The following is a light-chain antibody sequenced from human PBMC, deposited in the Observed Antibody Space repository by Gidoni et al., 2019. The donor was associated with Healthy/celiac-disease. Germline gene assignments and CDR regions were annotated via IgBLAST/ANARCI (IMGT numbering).Light chain of an antibody. J-gene: IGLJ3*02. CDR3: SSYTSSSTWV. CDR1: SSDVGGYNY. Sequence: QSALTQPASVSGSPGQSITISCTGTSSDVGGYNYVSWYQQHHGKAPKLMIYDVSNRPSGVSNRFSGSKSGNTASLTISGLQAEDEADYYCSSYTSSSTWVFGGGTKLT. V-gene: IGLV2-14*03. CDR2: DVS.